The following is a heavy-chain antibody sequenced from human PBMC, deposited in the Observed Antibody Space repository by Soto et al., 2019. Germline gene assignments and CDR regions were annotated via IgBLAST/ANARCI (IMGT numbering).Heavy chain of an antibody. Sequence: GGSLRLSCAAHGFTFSSYDMHWVRQATGKGLEWVSAIGTAGDTYYPGSVKGRFTISRENAKNSSYLQMNSLRAGDTAVYYCARDRSGYCSGGSCYSGAFDIWGQGTMVTVSS. CDR1: GFTFSSYD. CDR3: ARDRSGYCSGGSCYSGAFDI. CDR2: IGTAGDT. D-gene: IGHD2-15*01. V-gene: IGHV3-13*01. J-gene: IGHJ3*02.